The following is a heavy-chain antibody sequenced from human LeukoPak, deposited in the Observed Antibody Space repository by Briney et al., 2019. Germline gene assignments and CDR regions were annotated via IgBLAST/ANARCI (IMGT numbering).Heavy chain of an antibody. D-gene: IGHD3-3*01. Sequence: GGSLRLSCAASGFTFSSYWMHWVRQAPRKGLVWVSRINSDGSSTSYADSVKGRFTISRDNAKNTLYLQMNSLRAEDTAVYYCARGPRGDFWSGYYSTYYYYGMDVWGQGTTVTVSS. CDR2: INSDGSST. V-gene: IGHV3-74*01. CDR1: GFTFSSYW. CDR3: ARGPRGDFWSGYYSTYYYYGMDV. J-gene: IGHJ6*02.